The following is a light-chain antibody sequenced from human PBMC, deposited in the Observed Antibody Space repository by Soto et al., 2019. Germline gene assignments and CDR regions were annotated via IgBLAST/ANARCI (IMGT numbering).Light chain of an antibody. Sequence: ETVLTQFPATLSLSPGERATLSCRASRNINTYLAWYQQRPGQPPRLLIHDASNRAPGIPARFSGSGSDKDFTLTISSLEPEDVAVYYCQQRSHWPLTFGGGTKVEIK. V-gene: IGKV3-11*01. CDR1: RNINTY. CDR3: QQRSHWPLT. CDR2: DAS. J-gene: IGKJ4*02.